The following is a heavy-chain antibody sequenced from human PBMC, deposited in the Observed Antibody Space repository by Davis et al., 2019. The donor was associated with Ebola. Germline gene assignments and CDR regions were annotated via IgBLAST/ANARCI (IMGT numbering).Heavy chain of an antibody. CDR3: ASARTYYYDSSGYYLSEYFQH. J-gene: IGHJ1*01. D-gene: IGHD3-22*01. Sequence: MPSETLSLTCTVSGGSISSSNWWSWVRQPPGKGLEWIGEIYHSGSTNYNPSLKSRVTISVDKSKNQFSLKLSSVTAADTAVYYCASARTYYYDSSGYYLSEYFQHWGQGTLVTVSS. CDR1: GGSISSSNW. CDR2: IYHSGST. V-gene: IGHV4-4*02.